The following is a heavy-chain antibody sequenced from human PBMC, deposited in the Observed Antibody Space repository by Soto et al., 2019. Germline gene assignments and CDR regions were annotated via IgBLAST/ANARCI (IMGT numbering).Heavy chain of an antibody. V-gene: IGHV3-53*01. Sequence: GGSLRLSCAASGFSVRTNYMSWVRQAPGKGLDWVSVFESGGSIYYSDSVKGRFIISRDYAKNTVYLQMNSLRVEDTAVYYCARAGVTPHFFDYWGKGTLVTVSS. CDR2: FESGGSI. J-gene: IGHJ4*02. D-gene: IGHD3-3*02. CDR1: GFSVRTNY. CDR3: ARAGVTPHFFDY.